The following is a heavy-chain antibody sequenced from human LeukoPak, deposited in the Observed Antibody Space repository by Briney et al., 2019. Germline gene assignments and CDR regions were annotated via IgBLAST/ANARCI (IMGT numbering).Heavy chain of an antibody. Sequence: ASVNVSCKASGYTFTTFRIMWVRQAPGQGLEWMGWISAYNGDTNYAQKLQGRVTMTTDTSTSTAYMELRSLRSDDTAVYYCARAASGSYFFDYWGQGTLVTVSS. J-gene: IGHJ4*02. CDR2: ISAYNGDT. CDR3: ARAASGSYFFDY. V-gene: IGHV1-18*01. D-gene: IGHD1-26*01. CDR1: GYTFTTFR.